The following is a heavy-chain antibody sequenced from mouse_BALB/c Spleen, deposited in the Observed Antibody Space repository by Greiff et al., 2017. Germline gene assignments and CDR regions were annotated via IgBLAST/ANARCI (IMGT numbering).Heavy chain of an antibody. CDR3: AALYDGYYDYAMDY. Sequence: DVQLVESGGDLVKPGGSLKLSCAASGFTFSSYGMSWVRQTPDKRLEWVATISSGGSYTYYPDSVKGRFTISRDNAKNTLYLQMSSLKSEDTAMYYCAALYDGYYDYAMDYWGQGTSVTVSS. J-gene: IGHJ4*01. CDR1: GFTFSSYG. V-gene: IGHV5-6*01. D-gene: IGHD2-3*01. CDR2: ISSGGSYT.